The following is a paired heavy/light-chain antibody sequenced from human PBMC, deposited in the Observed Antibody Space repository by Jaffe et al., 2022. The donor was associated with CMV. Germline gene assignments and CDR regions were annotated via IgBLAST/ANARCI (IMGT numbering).Light chain of an antibody. CDR3: QVWDNSSDHVV. Sequence: SYVLTQPPSVSVAPGQTATITCEGNNILSKSVHWYQQKPGQAPVLVIYYNNDRPSGIPERFSGSNSGNPATLTISRVEAGDEADYYCQVWDNSSDHVVFGGGTKLSVL. CDR1: NILSKS. J-gene: IGLJ2*01. V-gene: IGLV3-21*04. CDR2: YNN.
Heavy chain of an antibody. CDR3: ARDPGSDISGWLDY. D-gene: IGHD6-19*01. V-gene: IGHV3-21*01. Sequence: EVQLVESGGGLVRPGGSLRLSCVVSGFTFNTYAMHWVRQAPGKGLEWVASISSSRNYIYHADSVQGRFTISRDNAENSLYLQMNSLRAEDTGIYYCARDPGSDISGWLDYWGQGTLITVSS. J-gene: IGHJ4*02. CDR1: GFTFNTYA. CDR2: ISSSRNYI.